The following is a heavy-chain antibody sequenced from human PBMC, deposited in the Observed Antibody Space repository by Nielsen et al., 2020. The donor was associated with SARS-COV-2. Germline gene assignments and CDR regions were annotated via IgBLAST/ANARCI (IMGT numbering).Heavy chain of an antibody. CDR1: DGSVSSGDYY. D-gene: IGHD3-22*01. V-gene: IGHV4-31*03. CDR2: IYYSGST. J-gene: IGHJ6*02. CDR3: AREDYYDSSGYYYYYGMDV. Sequence: TLSLTCTVSDGSVSSGDYYWTWIRQHPGKGLEWIGYIYYSGSTYCNRSLKSRITISADTSKNQFSLKVSSMTAADTAVYYCAREDYYDSSGYYYYYGMDVWGQGTTVTVSS.